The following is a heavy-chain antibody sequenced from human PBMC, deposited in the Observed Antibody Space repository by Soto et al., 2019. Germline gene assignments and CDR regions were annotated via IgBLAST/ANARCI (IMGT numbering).Heavy chain of an antibody. V-gene: IGHV3-30*18. CDR1: GFTLSPSV. CDR2: ISVDGRND. Sequence: GGSMRLSCAAFGFTLSPSVRHWVRQAPGKRLEWLSVISVDGRNDLHAGAVKGRFTISRDISENMVYLQMNELRADDTAMYFCAKEGHTSGRCGCFNIWGQGTTVTVS. J-gene: IGHJ6*02. CDR3: AKEGHTSGRCGCFNI. D-gene: IGHD6-19*01.